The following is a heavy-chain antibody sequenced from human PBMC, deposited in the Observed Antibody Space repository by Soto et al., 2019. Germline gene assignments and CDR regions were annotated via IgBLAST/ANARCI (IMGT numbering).Heavy chain of an antibody. CDR1: GASITSYY. J-gene: IGHJ6*02. V-gene: IGHV4-59*12. D-gene: IGHD1-26*01. CDR2: IYHSGST. CDR3: ARARSYYYYYGMDV. Sequence: SETLSLTCTVSGASITSYYWSWIRQSPGKGLEWIGYIYHSGSTYYNPSLKSRVTISVDRSKNQFSLKLSSVTAADTAVYYCARARSYYYYYGMDVWGQGTTVTVSS.